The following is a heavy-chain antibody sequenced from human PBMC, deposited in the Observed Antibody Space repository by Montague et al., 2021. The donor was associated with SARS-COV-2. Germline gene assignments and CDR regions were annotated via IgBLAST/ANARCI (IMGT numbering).Heavy chain of an antibody. J-gene: IGHJ4*02. CDR3: ARDVRYYYDQ. CDR2: VSYRGST. D-gene: IGHD3-10*01. CDR1: GGSMSSYH. Sequence: SETLSLTCSVSGGSMSSYHWVWIRQPPGKGLEWIGYVSYRGSTXXXPSLKSRVTISLDTSKNRFSLRVTSVTAADTAVYYCARDVRYYYDQWGQGILVTVSS. V-gene: IGHV4-59*01.